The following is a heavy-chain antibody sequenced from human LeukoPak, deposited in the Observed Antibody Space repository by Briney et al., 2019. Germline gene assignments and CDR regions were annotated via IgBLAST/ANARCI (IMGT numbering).Heavy chain of an antibody. D-gene: IGHD1-26*01. CDR1: GGSISSYY. V-gene: IGHV4-4*07. CDR2: TYTSGST. Sequence: SETLSLTCTVSGGSISSYYWSWIRQPAGKGLEWIGRTYTSGSTNYNASLKSRVSMSVDTSKNQFSLKLSSVTAADTAVFYCARENSGSYREFDYWGQGTLVAVSS. J-gene: IGHJ4*02. CDR3: ARENSGSYREFDY.